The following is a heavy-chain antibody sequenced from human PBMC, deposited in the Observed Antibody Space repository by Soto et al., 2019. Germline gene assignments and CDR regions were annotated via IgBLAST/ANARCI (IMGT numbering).Heavy chain of an antibody. CDR3: ARVGNYGDSPYYNYAMDV. Sequence: QMQLVESGGAVVQPGGSLRLSCAASGFTFINYVLHWVRQTPGRGLEWVAVISYDGSDIYYADSVKGRFTISRDNSRDTLYLQLNSRRGEDTAVYFCARVGNYGDSPYYNYAMDVWGQGTTVTVSS. CDR2: ISYDGSDI. J-gene: IGHJ6*02. CDR1: GFTFINYV. V-gene: IGHV3-30-3*01. D-gene: IGHD4-17*01.